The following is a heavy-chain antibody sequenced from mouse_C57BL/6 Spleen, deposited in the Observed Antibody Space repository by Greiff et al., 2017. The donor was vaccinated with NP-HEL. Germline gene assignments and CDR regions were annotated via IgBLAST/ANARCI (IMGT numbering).Heavy chain of an antibody. Sequence: VQLVESGAELARPGASVQLSCKASGYTFTSYGISWVKQRTGQGLEWIGEIYPRSGTTYYNEKFKGKATLTADKSSSTAYMELRSLTSEDSAVYFCARRDYGYDRYFDVWGTGTTVTVSS. V-gene: IGHV1-81*01. J-gene: IGHJ1*03. CDR2: IYPRSGTT. CDR1: GYTFTSYG. CDR3: ARRDYGYDRYFDV. D-gene: IGHD2-2*01.